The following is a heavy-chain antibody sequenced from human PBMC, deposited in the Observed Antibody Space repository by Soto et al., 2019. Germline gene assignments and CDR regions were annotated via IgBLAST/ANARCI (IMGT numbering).Heavy chain of an antibody. J-gene: IGHJ3*02. CDR2: ISSSSSYI. Sequence: GGSLRLSCASSGFTFSSYSMNWVRQAPGKGLEWVSSISSSSSYIYYADSVKGRFTISRDNAKNSLYLQMNRLRAEDTAVYYCATLPHSYAFDIWGQGTMVTVSS. CDR3: ATLPHSYAFDI. CDR1: GFTFSSYS. V-gene: IGHV3-21*01.